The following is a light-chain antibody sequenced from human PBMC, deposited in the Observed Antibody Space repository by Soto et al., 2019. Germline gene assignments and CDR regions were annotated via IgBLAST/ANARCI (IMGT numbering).Light chain of an antibody. CDR3: QQYDSYWT. V-gene: IGKV1-5*03. CDR1: QTITTW. J-gene: IGKJ1*01. Sequence: DIQMTQSPAILSASVGDRVTITCRASQTITTWLAWYQQKPGKPPKLLIYKASTLESGVPSRFSGSGFGTEFTLTISSLQPDDFGTYYCQQYDSYWTFGQGTKVDIK. CDR2: KAS.